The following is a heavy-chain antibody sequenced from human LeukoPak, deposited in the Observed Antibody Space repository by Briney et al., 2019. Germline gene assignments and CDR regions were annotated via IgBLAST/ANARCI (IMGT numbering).Heavy chain of an antibody. CDR1: GYTFTDYY. J-gene: IGHJ3*02. CDR2: INPDSGGT. V-gene: IGHV1-2*02. CDR3: ARETIFGMHQPINAFDI. Sequence: ASVKVSCKASGYTFTDYYINWVRQAPGQGLEWMGWINPDSGGTNYAQKFQGRVTMTRDTALSTAYMELSRLRSDDTAVYYCARETIFGMHQPINAFDIWGQGTMVIVSP. D-gene: IGHD3-3*01.